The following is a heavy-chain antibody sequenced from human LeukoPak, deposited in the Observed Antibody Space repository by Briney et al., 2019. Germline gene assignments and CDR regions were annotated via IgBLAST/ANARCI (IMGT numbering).Heavy chain of an antibody. D-gene: IGHD1-14*01. CDR2: INWNSVHI. V-gene: IGHV3-9*01. CDR3: STSRPDRFLDS. Sequence: GWSLRLSCTASGFNFNDYDINWVRQVPGKGLEWVSGINWNSVHIGYADSVRGRFTISRDNAQRSVYLQIFSLRPEDTALCYCSTSRPDRFLDSWGQGTLVTVST. CDR1: GFNFNDYD. J-gene: IGHJ4*02.